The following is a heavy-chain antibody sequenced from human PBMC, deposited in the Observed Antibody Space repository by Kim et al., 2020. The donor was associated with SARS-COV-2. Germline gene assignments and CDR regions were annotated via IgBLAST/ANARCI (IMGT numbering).Heavy chain of an antibody. Sequence: ASVKVSCKASGYTFTYYDMHWVRQAPGQRLEWMGWISTAKGDTKYSQKFQGSVTITRDTSASTAYMELSSLRSEDTAVYYCARGNDIATGPDLDYWGQGTLVTVSS. J-gene: IGHJ4*02. CDR3: ARGNDIATGPDLDY. CDR1: GYTFTYYD. D-gene: IGHD3-9*01. V-gene: IGHV1-3*04. CDR2: ISTAKGDT.